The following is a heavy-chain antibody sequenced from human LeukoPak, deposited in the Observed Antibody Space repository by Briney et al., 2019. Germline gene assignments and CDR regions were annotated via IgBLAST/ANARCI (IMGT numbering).Heavy chain of an antibody. D-gene: IGHD3-3*01. V-gene: IGHV4-34*01. CDR2: INHSGST. J-gene: IGHJ6*03. CDR3: ATRFYDFQYYYYYMDV. Sequence: SETLSLTCAVYGGSFSGYYWSWIRQPPGKGLEWIGEINHSGSTHYNPSLKSRVTISVDTSKNQFSLKLSSVTAADTAVYYCATRFYDFQYYYYYMDVWGKGTTVTISS. CDR1: GGSFSGYY.